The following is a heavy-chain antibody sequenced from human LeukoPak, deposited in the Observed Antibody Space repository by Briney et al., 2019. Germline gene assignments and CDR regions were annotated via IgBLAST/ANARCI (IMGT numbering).Heavy chain of an antibody. CDR2: INSNGGNT. J-gene: IGHJ4*02. Sequence: PGGSLRLSCSVSGFTFSSYAMHWVRQAPGKGLQFLSSINSNGGNTYYADSVKGRFTISRDNSKSKLYLQMNRLRSEDTAVYYCVKSGYSSSSDVDYWGQGTLVTVPS. CDR3: VKSGYSSSSDVDY. V-gene: IGHV3-64D*09. D-gene: IGHD5-12*01. CDR1: GFTFSSYA.